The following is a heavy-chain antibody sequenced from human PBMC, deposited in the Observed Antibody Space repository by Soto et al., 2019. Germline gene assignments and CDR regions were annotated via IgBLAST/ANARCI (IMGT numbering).Heavy chain of an antibody. J-gene: IGHJ4*02. CDR3: ARTYYYDSSGYHTFDY. D-gene: IGHD3-22*01. CDR2: ISSSSSYI. CDR1: GFTFSSYS. V-gene: IGHV3-21*01. Sequence: GGSLRLSCAASGFTFSSYSMNWVRQAPGKGLEWVSSISSSSSYIYYADSVKGRFTISRDNAKNSLYLQMNSLRAEDTAVYYCARTYYYDSSGYHTFDYWGQGTLVTVSS.